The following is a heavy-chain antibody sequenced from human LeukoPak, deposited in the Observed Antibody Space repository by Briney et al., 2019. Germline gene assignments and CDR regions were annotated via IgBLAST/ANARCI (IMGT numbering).Heavy chain of an antibody. V-gene: IGHV4-34*01. J-gene: IGHJ3*02. Sequence: SETLSLTCAVYGGSFSGYYWSWIRQPPGKGLEWIGEINHSGSTNYNPSLKSRVTISVDTSKNQFSLKLNSVTAADTAVYYCARSSYYYAADAFGIWGQGTMVTVSS. CDR1: GGSFSGYY. CDR2: INHSGST. D-gene: IGHD3-10*01. CDR3: ARSSYYYAADAFGI.